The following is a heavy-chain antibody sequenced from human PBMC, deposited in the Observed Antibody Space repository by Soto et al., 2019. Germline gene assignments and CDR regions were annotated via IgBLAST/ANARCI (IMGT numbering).Heavy chain of an antibody. CDR1: GFAFSTYG. CDR2: ISSDGSTK. Sequence: GGSLRLSCAASGFAFSTYGMHWVRQAPGKGLEWVALISSDGSTKYYADSVQGRFTVSRDNSKNTLYLQMNSLRAEDTALYYCANAPFLEATFDYWGQGTLVTVSS. CDR3: ANAPFLEATFDY. V-gene: IGHV3-30*18. J-gene: IGHJ4*02. D-gene: IGHD1-26*01.